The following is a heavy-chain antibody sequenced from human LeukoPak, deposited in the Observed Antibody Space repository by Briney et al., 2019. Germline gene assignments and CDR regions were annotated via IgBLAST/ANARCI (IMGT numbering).Heavy chain of an antibody. J-gene: IGHJ4*02. Sequence: SETLSLTCTVSGASFSNDYWSWIRQSPGKGLEWVGYIYHNGRTNFNPSLKSRITMSIDTSQNQFSLKVISVTAADTAVYYCARASEGIGYFDTWGRGSLVTVSS. D-gene: IGHD6-13*01. CDR2: IYHNGRT. CDR3: ARASEGIGYFDT. V-gene: IGHV4-59*01. CDR1: GASFSNDY.